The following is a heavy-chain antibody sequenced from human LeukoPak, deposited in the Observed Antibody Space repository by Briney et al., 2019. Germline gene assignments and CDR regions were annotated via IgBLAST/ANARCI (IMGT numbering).Heavy chain of an antibody. J-gene: IGHJ4*02. CDR2: IRGGGGST. D-gene: IGHD3-22*01. V-gene: IGHV3-23*01. CDR3: AKDNSGYYYLGTFGY. Sequence: GGSLRLSCAASGFTFSSYAMSWVRQAPGKGLEWVSAIRGGGGSTYYADSVNGRFTISRDNSKNTVYLQMNSLRAEDTAVYYCAKDNSGYYYLGTFGYWGQRTLVTVSS. CDR1: GFTFSSYA.